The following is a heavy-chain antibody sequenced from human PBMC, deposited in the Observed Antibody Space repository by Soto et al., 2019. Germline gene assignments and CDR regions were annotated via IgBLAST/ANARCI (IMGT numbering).Heavy chain of an antibody. Sequence: QVQLVESGGGVVQPGRSLRLSCAASGFTFSSYGMHWVRQAPGKGLEWVAVISYDGSNKYYADPVKGRFTISRDTSKNTLYLQMNSLRAEDTAMYYCAKDHGSGCDWLRVGDASDIWGQGTMVTVSS. CDR1: GFTFSSYG. V-gene: IGHV3-30*18. J-gene: IGHJ3*02. D-gene: IGHD5-12*01. CDR3: AKDHGSGCDWLRVGDASDI. CDR2: ISYDGSNK.